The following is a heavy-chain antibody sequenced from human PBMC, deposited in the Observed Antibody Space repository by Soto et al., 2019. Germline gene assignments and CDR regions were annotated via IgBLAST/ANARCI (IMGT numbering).Heavy chain of an antibody. Sequence: EVQLLESGGGLVQPGGSLRLSCAASGFTFSNYGVNWVRQAPGKGPEWVSAITDVNNIYYADSVKGRFTISRDNSKNTLYLQMNSLRAEDTAIYYCAKDITGAVAGPLDYWGQGTLVTVSS. J-gene: IGHJ4*02. CDR3: AKDITGAVAGPLDY. D-gene: IGHD6-19*01. CDR1: GFTFSNYG. V-gene: IGHV3-23*01. CDR2: ITDVNNI.